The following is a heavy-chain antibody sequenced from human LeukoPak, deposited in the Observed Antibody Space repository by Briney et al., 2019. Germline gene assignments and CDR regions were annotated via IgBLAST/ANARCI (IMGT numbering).Heavy chain of an antibody. CDR1: GDSVSSNSAA. CDR3: ARDHYYYDSSGYYSPGYYYMDV. J-gene: IGHJ6*03. CDR2: TYYRSKWYN. Sequence: SQTLSLTCAISGDSVSSNSAAWNWIRQSPSRGLEWLGRTYYRSKWYNDYAVSVKSRITINPDTSKNQFSLQLNSVTPEDTAVYYCARDHYYYDSSGYYSPGYYYMDVWGKGTTVTVSS. V-gene: IGHV6-1*01. D-gene: IGHD3-22*01.